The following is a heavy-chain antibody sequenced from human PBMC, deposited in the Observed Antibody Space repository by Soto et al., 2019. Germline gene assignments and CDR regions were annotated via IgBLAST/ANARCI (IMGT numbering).Heavy chain of an antibody. V-gene: IGHV4-59*01. J-gene: IGHJ5*02. CDR1: GGSISSYD. Sequence: SETLSLTCTVSGGSISSYDWSWIRQPPGKGLEWIGYIYYSRSTNYNPSIKSRVTISVDTSKNQFSLKLSSVTAADTAVYYCARGARTMIVGAFDPWGQGTLVTVSS. CDR2: IYYSRST. D-gene: IGHD3-22*01. CDR3: ARGARTMIVGAFDP.